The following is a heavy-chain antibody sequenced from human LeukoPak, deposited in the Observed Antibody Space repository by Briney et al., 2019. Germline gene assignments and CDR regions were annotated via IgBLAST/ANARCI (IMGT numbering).Heavy chain of an antibody. J-gene: IGHJ6*03. Sequence: SETLSLTCTVSGDSISSSSYYRGWIRQPPGKGLEWIGSIYYSGSTYYNPSLKSRVTISVDTSKNQSSLKLSSVTAADTAVYYCARQTAGVAYYYYMDVWGKGTTVTVSS. D-gene: IGHD1-14*01. CDR2: IYYSGST. CDR1: GDSISSSSYY. V-gene: IGHV4-39*01. CDR3: ARQTAGVAYYYYMDV.